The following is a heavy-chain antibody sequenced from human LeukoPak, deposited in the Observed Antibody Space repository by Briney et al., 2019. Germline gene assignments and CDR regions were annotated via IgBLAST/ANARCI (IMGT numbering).Heavy chain of an antibody. CDR3: ATFPSGSWSAY. V-gene: IGHV3-73*01. CDR1: GFTFSNYD. D-gene: IGHD1-26*01. J-gene: IGHJ4*02. CDR2: IRSKVDSYAT. Sequence: GGSLRLSCAASGFTFSNYDMHWVRQATGKGLEWVGHIRSKVDSYATVYAASVKGRFTITRDDSENTAYLQMNSLNTEDTAVYYCATFPSGSWSAYWGQGTLVTVSS.